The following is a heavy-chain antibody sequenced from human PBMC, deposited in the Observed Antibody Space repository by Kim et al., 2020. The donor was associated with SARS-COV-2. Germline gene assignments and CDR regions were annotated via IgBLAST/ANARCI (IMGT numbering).Heavy chain of an antibody. Sequence: GGSLRLSCAASGFTFSSYWMSWVRQAPGKGLEWVANIKQDGSEKYYVDSVKGRFTISRDNAKNSLYLQMNSLRAEDTAVYYCARGSDCSSTSCYYAYWGQGTLVTVSS. CDR3: ARGSDCSSTSCYYAY. J-gene: IGHJ4*02. V-gene: IGHV3-7*01. CDR1: GFTFSSYW. D-gene: IGHD2-2*01. CDR2: IKQDGSEK.